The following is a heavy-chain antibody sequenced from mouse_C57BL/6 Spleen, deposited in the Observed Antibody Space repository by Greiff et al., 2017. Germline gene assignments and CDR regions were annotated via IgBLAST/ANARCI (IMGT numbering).Heavy chain of an antibody. CDR2: IYPGDGDT. D-gene: IGHD1-1*01. Sequence: VKLMESGPELVKPGASVKISCKASGYAFSSSWMNWVKQRPGKGLEWIGRIYPGDGDTNYNGKFKGKATLTADKSSSTAYMQLSSLTSADSAVYFCARDYGSSPWFAYWGQGTLVTVSA. CDR3: ARDYGSSPWFAY. CDR1: GYAFSSSW. J-gene: IGHJ3*01. V-gene: IGHV1-82*01.